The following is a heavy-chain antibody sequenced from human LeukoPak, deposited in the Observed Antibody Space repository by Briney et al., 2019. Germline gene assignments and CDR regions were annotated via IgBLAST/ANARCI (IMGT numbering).Heavy chain of an antibody. V-gene: IGHV4-30-2*01. CDR3: ASEDYYDSSGYYYDGPPPFDY. CDR1: GGSISSGGYS. J-gene: IGHJ4*02. CDR2: IYHSGST. D-gene: IGHD3-22*01. Sequence: KTSETLSLTCAVSGGSISSGGYSWSWIRQPPGKGLEWIGYIYHSGSTYYNPSLKSRVTISVDTSKNQFSLKLSSVTAADTAVYYCASEDYYDSSGYYYDGPPPFDYWGQGTLVTVSS.